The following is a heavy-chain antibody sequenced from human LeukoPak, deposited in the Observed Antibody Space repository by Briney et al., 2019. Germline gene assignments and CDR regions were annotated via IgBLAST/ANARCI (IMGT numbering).Heavy chain of an antibody. Sequence: GGSLRLSCAASGFTFSRYWMSWVRQAPGKGLEWVANIKQDGGEIYYVDSVKGRFTISRDNAKNSVYLHMNSLRAEDTAVYHCARDKVVGPTKFDSWGQGTLVTVSS. CDR3: ARDKVVGPTKFDS. J-gene: IGHJ5*01. V-gene: IGHV3-7*01. D-gene: IGHD1-26*01. CDR1: GFTFSRYW. CDR2: IKQDGGEI.